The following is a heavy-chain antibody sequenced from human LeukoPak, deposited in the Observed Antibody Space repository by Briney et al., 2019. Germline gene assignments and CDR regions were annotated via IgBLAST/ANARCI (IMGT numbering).Heavy chain of an antibody. CDR2: ISGSGGST. J-gene: IGHJ4*02. CDR1: GFTFSSYA. CDR3: AKGSGYYDSSGSTLYYFDY. D-gene: IGHD3-22*01. V-gene: IGHV3-23*01. Sequence: AGGSLRLSCAASGFTFSSYAMSWVRQAPGKGLEWVSAISGSGGSTYYADSVEGRFTISRDNSKNTLYLQMNSLRAEDTAVYYCAKGSGYYDSSGSTLYYFDYWGQGTLVTVSS.